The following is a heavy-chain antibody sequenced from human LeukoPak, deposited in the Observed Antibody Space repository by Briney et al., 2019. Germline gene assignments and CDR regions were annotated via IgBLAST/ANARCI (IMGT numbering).Heavy chain of an antibody. CDR3: ARRSGIAVAGAFDY. CDR1: GFIFSHHG. Sequence: GGTLRLSCAASGFIFSHHGMNWVRQAPGKGLEWVSGIRTDGVTTYYADSVKGRFIISRDNSKNTVYLQMNSLSAEDAAVYYCARRSGIAVAGAFDYWGQGTLVTVSS. J-gene: IGHJ4*02. D-gene: IGHD6-19*01. CDR2: IRTDGVTT. V-gene: IGHV3-23*01.